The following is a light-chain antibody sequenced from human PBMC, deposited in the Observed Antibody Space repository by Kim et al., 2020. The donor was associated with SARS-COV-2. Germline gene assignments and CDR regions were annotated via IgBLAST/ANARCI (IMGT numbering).Light chain of an antibody. V-gene: IGLV3-19*01. CDR1: SLRRYY. CDR2: AKN. J-gene: IGLJ2*01. CDR3: NSRGSNDNVL. Sequence: SSELTQDSAVSVALGQTVRITCQGDSLRRYYATWYQHKPGQAPIVVIYAKNNRPSGIPVRFSGSISADTASVTITGTQAGDEADYYCNSRGSNDNVLFGG.